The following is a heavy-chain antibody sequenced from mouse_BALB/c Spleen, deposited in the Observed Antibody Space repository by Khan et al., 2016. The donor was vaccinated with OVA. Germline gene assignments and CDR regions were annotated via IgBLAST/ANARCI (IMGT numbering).Heavy chain of an antibody. CDR1: GYTFTNYW. V-gene: IGHV1-69*02. J-gene: IGHJ4*01. D-gene: IGHD3-3*01. CDR2: IYPSDSYT. CDR3: TRRRDGAMDY. Sequence: QVQLQQPGAELVRPGASVKLSCKASGYTFTNYWINWVKQRPGQGLEWIGNIYPSDSYTNYNQRFKDKATLTVDKASSTAYIQLSSPTSEDSAVYYGTRRRDGAMDYWGQGTSVTVSS.